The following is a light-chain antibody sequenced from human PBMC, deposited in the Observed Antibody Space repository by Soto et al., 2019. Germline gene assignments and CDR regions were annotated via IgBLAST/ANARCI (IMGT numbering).Light chain of an antibody. CDR3: QQYHSWPPLFT. Sequence: EIVMTQSPAILSLSPGETATLSCRASQSIATNLAWYQQRPGQAPRLLIYGASTRATDVPARFSGSVSGTEFILSITRLQSEDFAVYYCQQYHSWPPLFTFGPGTTLDL. CDR1: QSIATN. J-gene: IGKJ3*01. V-gene: IGKV3D-15*01. CDR2: GAS.